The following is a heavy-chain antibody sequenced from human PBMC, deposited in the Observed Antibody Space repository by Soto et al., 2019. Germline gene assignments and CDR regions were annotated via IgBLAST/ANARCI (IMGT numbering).Heavy chain of an antibody. CDR3: ATGRYGSASQPPHHRFDP. D-gene: IGHD3-10*01. CDR2: IGKSGDT. CDR1: GFTFSSYD. Sequence: EVPLVESGGGLVQPGGSLRLSCAASGFTFSSYDMHWVRQATGKGLEWVSAIGKSGDTYYSDSVKGRFTISRENAKNSLYLQMDSLRARDTAVYYCATGRYGSASQPPHHRFDPWGQRTLVTVS. J-gene: IGHJ5*02. V-gene: IGHV3-13*04.